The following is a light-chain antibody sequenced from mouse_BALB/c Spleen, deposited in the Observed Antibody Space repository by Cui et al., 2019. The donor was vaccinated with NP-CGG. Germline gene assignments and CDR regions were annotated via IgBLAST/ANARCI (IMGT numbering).Light chain of an antibody. Sequence: QAVLTQESVLTTSLGETLTLTCRSSTGAVTTTNYANWVQEKPDHLFTGLIGGTNNRAPGVPARFSGSLIGDKAALTITGAQTEDEAIYFCALWYSNHWVFGGGTKLTVL. CDR3: ALWYSNHWV. J-gene: IGLJ1*01. V-gene: IGLV1*01. CDR1: TGAVTTTNY. CDR2: GTN.